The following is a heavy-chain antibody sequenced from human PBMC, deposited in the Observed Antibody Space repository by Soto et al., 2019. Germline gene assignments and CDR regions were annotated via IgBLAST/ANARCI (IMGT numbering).Heavy chain of an antibody. V-gene: IGHV1-69*02. Sequence: QVQLVQSGAEVKKPGSSVKVSCKASGGTFSSYTISWVRQAPGQGLEWMGRIIPILGIANYAQKFQGRVTLTADKATSTAYLELRSLRSEDTAVYYCASGYCSSTSCQDNWFDPLGEETLVTVSS. D-gene: IGHD2-2*01. CDR1: GGTFSSYT. CDR3: ASGYCSSTSCQDNWFDP. CDR2: IIPILGIA. J-gene: IGHJ5*02.